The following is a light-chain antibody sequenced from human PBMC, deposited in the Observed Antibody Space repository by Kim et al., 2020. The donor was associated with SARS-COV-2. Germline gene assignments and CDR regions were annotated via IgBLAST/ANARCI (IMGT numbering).Light chain of an antibody. CDR1: QSVSSSY. CDR3: QQYGSSPYS. J-gene: IGKJ2*03. Sequence: EIVLTQSPGTPSLSPGERATLSCRASQSVSSSYLAWYQQKPGQAPRLLIYGESSRATGIPDRFSGSGSGTDFTLTISRLEPEDFAVYYCQQYGSSPYSFGQGTKLEI. V-gene: IGKV3-20*01. CDR2: GES.